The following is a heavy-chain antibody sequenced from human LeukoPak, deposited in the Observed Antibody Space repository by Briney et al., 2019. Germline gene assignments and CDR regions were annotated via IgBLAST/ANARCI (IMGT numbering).Heavy chain of an antibody. CDR1: GFTVSSNY. CDR2: IYSGGST. D-gene: IGHD6-19*01. V-gene: IGHV3-53*01. J-gene: IGHJ4*02. Sequence: GESLRLSCAASGFTVSSNYMRWVRQAPGKGLEWVSVIYSGGSTYYADSVKGRFTISRDNSKNTLYLQMNSLRAEDTAVYYCASLAVAGPFDYWGQGTLVTVSS. CDR3: ASLAVAGPFDY.